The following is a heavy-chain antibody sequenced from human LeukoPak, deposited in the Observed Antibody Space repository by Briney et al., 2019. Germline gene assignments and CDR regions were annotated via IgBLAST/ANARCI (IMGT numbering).Heavy chain of an antibody. V-gene: IGHV3-33*03. J-gene: IGHJ4*02. D-gene: IGHD1/OR15-1a*01. CDR1: GFTFNNYG. CDR3: VKDSTTRASNLPDY. Sequence: PGGSLRLSCAASGFTFNNYGMHWVRQAPGKGLEWVAVIWHDGDTKFYADSVKGRFTISRDKSKNTLYLEMNSLRAEDTAVYYCVKDSTTRASNLPDYWGQGTLVTVSS. CDR2: IWHDGDTK.